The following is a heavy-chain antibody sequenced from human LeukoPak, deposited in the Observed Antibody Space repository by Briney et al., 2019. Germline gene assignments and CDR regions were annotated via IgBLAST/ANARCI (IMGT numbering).Heavy chain of an antibody. CDR1: GFSLSTSGVG. CDR2: IYWDDDK. J-gene: IGHJ4*02. CDR3: PNFDSCGYYRKFDY. Sequence: ESGPTLVKPTQTLTLTCTFSGFSLSTSGVGVGWIRQPPGKALEWLALIYWDDDKRYSPSLKSRLTITKDTSKNQVVLTMTNMDPVDTATYYCPNFDSCGYYRKFDYWGQGTLVTVSS. D-gene: IGHD3-22*01. V-gene: IGHV2-5*02.